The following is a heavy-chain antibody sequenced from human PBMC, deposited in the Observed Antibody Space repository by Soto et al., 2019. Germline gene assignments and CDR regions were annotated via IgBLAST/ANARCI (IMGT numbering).Heavy chain of an antibody. CDR2: ISYDGSNK. D-gene: IGHD6-6*01. CDR3: AKDQDIAAEYYFDY. Sequence: PGGSLRLSCAASGFTFSSYGMHWVRQAPGKGLEWVAVISYDGSNKYYADSVKGRFTISRDNSKNTLYPQMNSLRAEDTAVYYCAKDQDIAAEYYFDYWGQGTLVTVSS. CDR1: GFTFSSYG. V-gene: IGHV3-30*18. J-gene: IGHJ4*02.